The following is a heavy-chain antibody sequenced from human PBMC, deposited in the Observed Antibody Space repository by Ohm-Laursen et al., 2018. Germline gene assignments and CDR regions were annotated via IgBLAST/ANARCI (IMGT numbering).Heavy chain of an antibody. CDR1: GYTFTSYY. CDR3: ARLLIWNHWYFDL. Sequence: SVKVSCKASGYTFTSYYMHWVRQAPGQGLEWMGIINPSGGSTSYAQKFQGRVTMTRDTSTSTVYMELSSLRSEDTAVYYCARLLIWNHWYFDLWGRGTLVTVSS. CDR2: INPSGGST. D-gene: IGHD1-1*01. V-gene: IGHV1-46*01. J-gene: IGHJ2*01.